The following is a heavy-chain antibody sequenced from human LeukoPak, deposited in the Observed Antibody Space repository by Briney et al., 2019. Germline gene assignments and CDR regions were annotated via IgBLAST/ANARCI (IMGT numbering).Heavy chain of an antibody. D-gene: IGHD5-18*01. Sequence: GGSLRLSCAASGFTFSSYSMNWVRQAPGKGLEWVSAISGSGGSTYYADSVKGRFTISRDNAKNSLYLQMNSLRAEDTAVYYCARGWIQLVYYYYYMDVWGKGTTVTVSS. J-gene: IGHJ6*03. V-gene: IGHV3-21*01. CDR1: GFTFSSYS. CDR3: ARGWIQLVYYYYYMDV. CDR2: ISGSGGST.